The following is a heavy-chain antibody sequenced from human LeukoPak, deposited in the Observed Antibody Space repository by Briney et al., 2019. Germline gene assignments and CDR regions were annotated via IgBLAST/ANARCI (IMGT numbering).Heavy chain of an antibody. Sequence: NPSETLSLTCTVSGGSISSSSYYWGWIRQPPGKGLEWIGSIYYSGSTYYNPSLKSRVTISVDTSKNQFSLKLSSVTAADTAVYYCARARTTRAYNWFDPWGQGTLVTVSS. J-gene: IGHJ5*02. D-gene: IGHD1-1*01. CDR2: IYYSGST. CDR3: ARARTTRAYNWFDP. CDR1: GGSISSSSYY. V-gene: IGHV4-39*01.